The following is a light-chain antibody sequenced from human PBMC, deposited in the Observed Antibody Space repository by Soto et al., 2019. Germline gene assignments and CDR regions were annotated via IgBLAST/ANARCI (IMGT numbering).Light chain of an antibody. CDR1: QSVSSSY. CDR2: GAS. Sequence: DIVLTQSPGILSLSPGERATLSCRASQSVSSSYLAWYQQKPGQAPRLLIYGASNRATGIPGRFSGSGSKTNFTLSITRLEPEDFAVYYCQQYGSSPPYTFGQGTKLEIK. J-gene: IGKJ2*01. V-gene: IGKV3-20*01. CDR3: QQYGSSPPYT.